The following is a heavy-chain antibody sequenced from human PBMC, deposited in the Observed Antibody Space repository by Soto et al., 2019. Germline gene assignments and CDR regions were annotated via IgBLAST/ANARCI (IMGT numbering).Heavy chain of an antibody. CDR2: ISGSGGST. V-gene: IGHV3-23*01. J-gene: IGHJ4*02. Sequence: GSLRLSCAASGFTFSSYAMSWVRQAPGKGLEWVSAISGSGGSTYYADSVKGRFTISRDNSKNTLYLQMNSLRAEDTAVYYCASSIPSFHNAETPKARGCGYWGQATLVTVSS. D-gene: IGHD1-1*01. CDR3: ASSIPSFHNAETPKARGCGY. CDR1: GFTFSSYA.